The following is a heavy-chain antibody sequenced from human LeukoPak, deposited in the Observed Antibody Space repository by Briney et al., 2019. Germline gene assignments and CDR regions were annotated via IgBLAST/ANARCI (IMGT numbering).Heavy chain of an antibody. CDR2: INEDGDST. CDR1: GFTFSSYA. CDR3: AKDSRRIAVAGIHY. Sequence: GGSLRLSCTASGFTFSSYALSWVRQAPGKGLEWVAAINEDGDSTYFADSVKGRFTIPRDNSKNTLYLQMNSMRAEDTAVYYCAKDSRRIAVAGIHYWGREPWSPSPQ. D-gene: IGHD6-19*01. J-gene: IGHJ4*02. V-gene: IGHV3-23*01.